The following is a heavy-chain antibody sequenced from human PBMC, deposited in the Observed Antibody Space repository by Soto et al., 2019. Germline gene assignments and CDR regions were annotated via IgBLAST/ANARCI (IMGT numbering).Heavy chain of an antibody. D-gene: IGHD3-3*01. CDR2: IYYSGST. CDR3: AIAVYYVFWSGYPRYYYYYMDV. Sequence: PSETLSLTCTVSGGSISSYYWSWIRQPPGKGLEWIGYIYYSGSTNYNTSLKSRVTISVDTSKNQFSLKLSSVTAADTAVYYFAIAVYYVFWSGYPRYYYYYMDVWGKGTTVTVSS. CDR1: GGSISSYY. V-gene: IGHV4-59*01. J-gene: IGHJ6*03.